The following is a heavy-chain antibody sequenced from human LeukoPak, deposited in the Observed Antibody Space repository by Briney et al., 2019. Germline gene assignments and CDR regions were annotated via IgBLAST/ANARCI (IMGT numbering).Heavy chain of an antibody. CDR2: FDPEDGET. J-gene: IGHJ3*02. CDR3: ATSSKPPVLRFLEWLMARGAFDI. CDR1: GYTLTELS. D-gene: IGHD3-3*01. V-gene: IGHV1-24*01. Sequence: ASVKVSCKVSGYTLTELSMHWVRQAPGKGLEWVGGFDPEDGETIYAQKFQGRVTMTEDTSTDTAYMELSSLRSEDTAVYYCATSSKPPVLRFLEWLMARGAFDIWGQGTMVTVSS.